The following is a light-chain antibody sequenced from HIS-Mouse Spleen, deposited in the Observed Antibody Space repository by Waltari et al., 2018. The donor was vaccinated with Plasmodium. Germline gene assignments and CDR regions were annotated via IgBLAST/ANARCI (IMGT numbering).Light chain of an antibody. CDR3: SSYTSSSTLNYV. J-gene: IGLJ1*01. V-gene: IGLV2-14*03. CDR1: SSDVGGYNY. CDR2: DVR. Sequence: TQPASVSGSPGQSITISCTGTSSDVGGYNYVSWYQQHPGKAPKLMIYDVRNRPSGVSNRFSGSKSGNTASLTISGLQAEDEADYYCSSYTSSSTLNYVFGTGTKVTVL.